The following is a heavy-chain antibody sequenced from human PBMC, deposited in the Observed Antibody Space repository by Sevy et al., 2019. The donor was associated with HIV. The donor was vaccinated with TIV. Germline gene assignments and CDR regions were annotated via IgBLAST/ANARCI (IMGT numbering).Heavy chain of an antibody. CDR2: IKSKTDGGTTTDGGTT. D-gene: IGHD3-22*01. Sequence: GGSLRLSCAASGFTFSDAWMNWVRQAPGKGLEWVGRIKSKTDGGTTTDGGTTDYAAPVKGKFTISRDDSKNTLYLQMNSLKTEDTAVYYCSTDLHSYYYDSCAYYYWGQGTLVTVSS. CDR1: GFTFSDAW. V-gene: IGHV3-15*07. CDR3: STDLHSYYYDSCAYYY. J-gene: IGHJ4*02.